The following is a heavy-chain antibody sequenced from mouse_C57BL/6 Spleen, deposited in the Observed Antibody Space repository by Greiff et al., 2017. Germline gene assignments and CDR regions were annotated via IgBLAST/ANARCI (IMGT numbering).Heavy chain of an antibody. CDR1: GYTFTTYP. CDR3: ARRKSNWDYFYY. J-gene: IGHJ2*01. Sequence: QVQLQQSGAELVKPGASVKMSCKASGYTFTTYPIEWMKQNHGKSLEWIGNFHPYNDDTKYNDKFKGKATLTVEKASSTIYLELSRLTSNDAAVYFCARRKSNWDYFYYWGQGTTLTFSS. CDR2: FHPYNDDT. D-gene: IGHD4-1*01. V-gene: IGHV1-47*01.